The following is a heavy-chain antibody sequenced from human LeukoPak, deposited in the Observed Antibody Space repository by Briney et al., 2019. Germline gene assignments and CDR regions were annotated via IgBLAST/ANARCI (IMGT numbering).Heavy chain of an antibody. CDR1: GGTFSSYA. J-gene: IGHJ6*02. CDR2: IIPIFGTA. CDR3: AGYYYYYGMDV. Sequence: SVTVSCTASGGTFSSYAISWVRQAPGQGPEWMGGIIPIFGTANYAQKFQGRVTITADESTSTAYMELSSLRSEDTAVYYCAGYYYYYGMDVWGQGTTVTVSS. V-gene: IGHV1-69*13.